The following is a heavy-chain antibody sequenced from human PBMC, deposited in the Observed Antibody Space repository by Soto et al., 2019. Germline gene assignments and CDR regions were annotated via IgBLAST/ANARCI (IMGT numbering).Heavy chain of an antibody. CDR3: ARGSEITFGGVIVSTVGYFDY. Sequence: SETLSLTCTVSGGSISSYYWSWIRQPPGKGLEWIGYIYYSGSTNYNPSLKSRVTISVDTSKNQFSLKLSSVTAADTAVYYCARGSEITFGGVIVSTVGYFDYWGQGTLVT. CDR2: IYYSGST. V-gene: IGHV4-59*01. J-gene: IGHJ4*02. D-gene: IGHD3-16*02. CDR1: GGSISSYY.